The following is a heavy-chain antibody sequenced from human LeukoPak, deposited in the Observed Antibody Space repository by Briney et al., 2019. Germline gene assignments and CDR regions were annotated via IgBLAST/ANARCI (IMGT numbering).Heavy chain of an antibody. D-gene: IGHD3-9*01. CDR3: AKDRRRDDVLTGSFSD. J-gene: IGHJ4*02. CDR2: ITSSSSTI. CDR1: GFIFSSYS. Sequence: GGSLRLSCAASGFIFSSYSMSWVRQAPGKGLEWVSYITSSSSTIYYADSVKGRFTISRDSAKNSLYLQLNSLRAGDTALYFCAKDRRRDDVLTGSFSDWGQGTLVTVSS. V-gene: IGHV3-48*01.